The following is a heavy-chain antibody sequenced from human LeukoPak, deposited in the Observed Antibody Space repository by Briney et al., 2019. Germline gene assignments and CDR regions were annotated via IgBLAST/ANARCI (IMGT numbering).Heavy chain of an antibody. CDR1: GFIVSSNY. CDR3: ARELGYSSSSGIGYYYYYGMDV. J-gene: IGHJ6*02. V-gene: IGHV3-66*01. Sequence: PGGSLRLSCAASGFIVSSNYMSWVRQAPGKGLEWVSVIYSGGSTYYADSVKGRFTISRDNSKNTLYLQMNSLRAEDTAVYYCARELGYSSSSGIGYYYYYGMDVWGQGTTVTVSS. CDR2: IYSGGST. D-gene: IGHD6-6*01.